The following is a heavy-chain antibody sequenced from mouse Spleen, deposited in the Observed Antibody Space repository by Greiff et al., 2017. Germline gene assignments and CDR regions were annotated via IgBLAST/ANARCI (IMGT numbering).Heavy chain of an antibody. CDR1: GYTFTSYW. Sequence: VQLQQSGTVLARPGASVKMSCKASGYTFTSYWMHWVKQRPGQGLEWIGAIYPGNSDTSYNQKFKGKAKLTAVTSTSTAYMELSSLTNEESAVYYCTRTITPAWFAYWGQGTLVTVSA. CDR2: IYPGNSDT. CDR3: TRTITPAWFAY. J-gene: IGHJ3*01. V-gene: IGHV1-5*01. D-gene: IGHD1-2*01.